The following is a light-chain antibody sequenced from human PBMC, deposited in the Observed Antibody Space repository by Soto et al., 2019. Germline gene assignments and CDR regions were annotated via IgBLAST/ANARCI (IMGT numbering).Light chain of an antibody. Sequence: QSALTQPRSVSGSPGQAVTISCTGTSSDVGGYNYVSWYQQHPGKAPKLMIYDVSKRPSGLPDRFSGSKSGNTASLTISGLQVEDEADYYCCSYAGSYTFVVFGGGTKLTVL. CDR3: CSYAGSYTFVV. CDR2: DVS. V-gene: IGLV2-11*01. CDR1: SSDVGGYNY. J-gene: IGLJ2*01.